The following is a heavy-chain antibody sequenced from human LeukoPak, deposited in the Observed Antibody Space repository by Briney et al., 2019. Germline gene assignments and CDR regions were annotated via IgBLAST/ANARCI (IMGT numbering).Heavy chain of an antibody. D-gene: IGHD6-19*01. CDR3: ARLTGYSSVKYFQH. J-gene: IGHJ1*01. V-gene: IGHV1-8*03. Sequence: ASVKVSCKASGYTFTSYDINWVRQATGQGLEWMGWMNPNSGNTGYAQNFQGRVTITRNTSISTAYMELSSLRSEDTAVYYCARLTGYSSVKYFQHWGQGTLVTVSS. CDR1: GYTFTSYD. CDR2: MNPNSGNT.